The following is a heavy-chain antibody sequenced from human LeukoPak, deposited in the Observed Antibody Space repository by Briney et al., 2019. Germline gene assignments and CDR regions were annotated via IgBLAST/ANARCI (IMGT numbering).Heavy chain of an antibody. CDR2: IIPGYGNT. D-gene: IGHD6-13*01. J-gene: IGHJ4*02. CDR3: ARDDGSTWLLDY. CDR1: GYTFSNYA. V-gene: IGHV1-3*01. Sequence: GASVKVSCKASGYTFSNYAVHWVRQAPGQSLEWMGWIIPGYGNTKYSQEFQGRVTISRDTSANTVYMELSSLRSEDTAVYYCARDDGSTWLLDYWGQGTLVTVSS.